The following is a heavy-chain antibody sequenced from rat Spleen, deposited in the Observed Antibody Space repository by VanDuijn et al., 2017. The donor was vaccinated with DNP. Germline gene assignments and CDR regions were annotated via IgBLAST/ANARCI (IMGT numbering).Heavy chain of an antibody. CDR2: INYSGAT. V-gene: IGHV3-1*01. J-gene: IGHJ2*01. Sequence: EVQLQESGPGLVKPSQSLSLTCSVTGYSITSNYWAWIRKFPGNKMEWMGYINYSGATAYNPSLRSRISITRDTSKNQIFLQLNSVTTEDTATYYCARWASYIRTFDYWGQGVMVTVSS. CDR1: GYSITSNY. D-gene: IGHD1-2*01. CDR3: ARWASYIRTFDY.